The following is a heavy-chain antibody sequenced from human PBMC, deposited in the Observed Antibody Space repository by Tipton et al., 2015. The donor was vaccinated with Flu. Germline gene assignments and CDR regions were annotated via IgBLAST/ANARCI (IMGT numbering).Heavy chain of an antibody. CDR2: IYYDGSA. CDR1: GDYVPTGGPITSGGYF. V-gene: IGHV4-31*02. CDR3: ATSGWRDPRGSFDF. D-gene: IGHD5-24*01. Sequence: GLVKPSQTLSLTCTVSGDYVPTGGPITSGGYFWTWIRQLPGGGLEWIAHIYYDGSASYNPSLKRRVTISVDTSKNQFSLRVNSVTAADTAVYYCATSGWRDPRGSFDFWGQGTLVTVSS. J-gene: IGHJ4*02.